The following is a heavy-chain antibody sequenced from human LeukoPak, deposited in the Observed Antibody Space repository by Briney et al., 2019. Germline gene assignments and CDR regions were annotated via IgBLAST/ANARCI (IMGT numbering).Heavy chain of an antibody. D-gene: IGHD3-22*01. J-gene: IGHJ4*02. CDR2: IIPIFGTA. V-gene: IGHV1-69*13. CDR3: ARDGGVDYYDSSGRIFDY. CDR1: GGTFSSYA. Sequence: GASVKVSCKASGGTFSSYAISWVRQAPGQGLEWMGGIIPIFGTANYAQKSQGRVTITADESTSTAYMELSSLRSEDTAVYYCARDGGVDYYDSSGRIFDYWGQGTLVTVSS.